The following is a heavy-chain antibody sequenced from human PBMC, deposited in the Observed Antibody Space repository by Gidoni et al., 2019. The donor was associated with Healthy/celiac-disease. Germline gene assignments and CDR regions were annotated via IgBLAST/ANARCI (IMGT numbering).Heavy chain of an antibody. CDR3: ARGEVVVAAPMDV. D-gene: IGHD2-15*01. CDR2: INHSGST. CDR1: GGSFSGYS. J-gene: IGHJ6*03. V-gene: IGHV4-34*01. Sequence: QVQLQQWGAGLLKPSETLSLTCAVYGGSFSGYSWSWIRQPPGKGLEWIGEINHSGSTNYNPSLKSRVTISVDTSKNQFSLKLSSVTAADTAVYYCARGEVVVAAPMDVWGKGTTVTVSS.